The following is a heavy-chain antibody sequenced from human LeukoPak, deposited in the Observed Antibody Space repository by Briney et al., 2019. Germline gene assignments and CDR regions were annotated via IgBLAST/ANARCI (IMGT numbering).Heavy chain of an antibody. CDR3: ATLEGSGWSDY. D-gene: IGHD6-19*01. CDR1: GFTFTTYW. J-gene: IGHJ5*01. Sequence: PGGSLRLSCAASGFTFTTYWMHWVRQTPEKGLVWVSRTNSDGSSTNYADSVKGRFTISRDNAKNTLYLQMNSLRAEDTAVYYCATLEGSGWSDYWGQGTPVTVSS. V-gene: IGHV3-74*01. CDR2: TNSDGSST.